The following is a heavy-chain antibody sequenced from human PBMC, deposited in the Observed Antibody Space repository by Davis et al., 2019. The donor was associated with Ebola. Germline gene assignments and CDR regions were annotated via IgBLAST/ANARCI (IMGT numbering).Heavy chain of an antibody. V-gene: IGHV3-21*01. CDR3: ARARIVGGNTPYGMDV. D-gene: IGHD1-26*01. J-gene: IGHJ6*02. CDR1: GFNFGSHD. Sequence: GESLKISCEASGFNFGSHDMNWVRQAPGKGLEWVANINGRADFTSYSASVRGRFTISRDSAKNSLYLQMNSLRAEDTAVYYCARARIVGGNTPYGMDVWGQGTTVTVSS. CDR2: INGRADFT.